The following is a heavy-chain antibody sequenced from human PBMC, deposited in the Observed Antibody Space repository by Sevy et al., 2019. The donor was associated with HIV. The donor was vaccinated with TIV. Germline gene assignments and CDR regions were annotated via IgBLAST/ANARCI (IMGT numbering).Heavy chain of an antibody. CDR3: AKSLQQWLGTYYDYGMDV. Sequence: GGSLRLSCAASGFTFSSYGMHWVRQAPGKGLEWVAVISYDGSNKYYADSVKGRFTISRDNSKNTLYLQMNSLRAGDTAVYYCAKSLQQWLGTYYDYGMDVWGQGTTVTVSS. D-gene: IGHD6-19*01. J-gene: IGHJ6*02. V-gene: IGHV3-30*18. CDR2: ISYDGSNK. CDR1: GFTFSSYG.